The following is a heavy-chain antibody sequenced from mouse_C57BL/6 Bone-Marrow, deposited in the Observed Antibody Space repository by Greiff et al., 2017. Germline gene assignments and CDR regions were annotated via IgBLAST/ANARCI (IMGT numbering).Heavy chain of an antibody. D-gene: IGHD4-1*01. CDR1: GYSFTGYY. J-gene: IGHJ2*01. V-gene: IGHV1-42*01. CDR2: INPSTGGT. CDR3: ARETGTFFDY. Sequence: EVQLQQSGPELVKPGASVKISCKASGYSFTGYYMNWVKQSPEKSLEWIGEINPSTGGTTYNQKFKAKATLTVDKSSSTAYMQLKSLTSEDSAVYYCARETGTFFDYWGQGTTLTVSS.